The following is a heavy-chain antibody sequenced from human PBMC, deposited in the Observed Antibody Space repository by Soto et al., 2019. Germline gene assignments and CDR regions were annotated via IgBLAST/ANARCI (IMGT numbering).Heavy chain of an antibody. J-gene: IGHJ4*02. V-gene: IGHV3-7*01. D-gene: IGHD3-9*01. CDR2: IKQDGSEK. CDR1: GFTFSSYW. CDR3: ARLTLPGVTDY. Sequence: EVQLVESGGGLVQPGGSLRLSCAASGFTFSSYWMSWVRQAPGKGLEWVANIKQDGSEKYYVDSVKGRFTISRDNAKSSLYLQMNSLRAEDTAVYYCARLTLPGVTDYWGQGTLVTVSS.